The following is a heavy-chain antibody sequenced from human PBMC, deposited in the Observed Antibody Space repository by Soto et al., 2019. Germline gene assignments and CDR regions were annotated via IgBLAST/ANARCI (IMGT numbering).Heavy chain of an antibody. J-gene: IGHJ3*02. D-gene: IGHD3-9*01. CDR3: ARFGDFDWFLPSLDDFDI. CDR1: GFTVSSNY. V-gene: IGHV3-66*01. CDR2: IYSGGST. Sequence: GGSLRLSCAASGFTVSSNYMCWVRQAPGKGLERVSVIYSGGSTYYADSVKGRFTISRDNSKNTLYLQMNSLRAEDTAVYYCARFGDFDWFLPSLDDFDIWGQGTMVTV.